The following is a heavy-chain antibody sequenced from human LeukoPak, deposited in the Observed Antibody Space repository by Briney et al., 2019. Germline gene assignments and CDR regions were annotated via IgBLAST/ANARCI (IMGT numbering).Heavy chain of an antibody. V-gene: IGHV3-7*01. J-gene: IGHJ4*02. D-gene: IGHD6-6*01. Sequence: AGGSLRLSCAASGFTFSRYWMSWVRQAPGKGLEWVANIKQDGSEKYYVDSVKGRFTISRDNAKTSLSLQMNSLRAEDAAVYYCARESFAARWDWGQGTLVTVSS. CDR2: IKQDGSEK. CDR3: ARESFAARWD. CDR1: GFTFSRYW.